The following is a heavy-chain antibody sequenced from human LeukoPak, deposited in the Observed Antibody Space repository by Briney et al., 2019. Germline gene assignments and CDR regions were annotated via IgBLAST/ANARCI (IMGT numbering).Heavy chain of an antibody. CDR1: GFTFSSYA. V-gene: IGHV3-15*01. CDR3: TTDYYGSGSYPDAFDI. CDR2: IKSKTDGGTT. J-gene: IGHJ3*02. D-gene: IGHD3-10*01. Sequence: GGSLRLSCAASGFTFSSYAMSWVRQAPGKGLEWVGRIKSKTDGGTTDYAAPVKGRFTISRDDSKNTLYLQMNSLKTEDTAVYYCTTDYYGSGSYPDAFDIWGRGTMVTVSS.